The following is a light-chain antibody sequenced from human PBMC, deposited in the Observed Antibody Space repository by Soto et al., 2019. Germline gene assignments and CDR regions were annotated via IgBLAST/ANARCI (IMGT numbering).Light chain of an antibody. V-gene: IGKV3-11*01. Sequence: IVLTQSPATLSLSPGERATLSCRASQSVSSYLAWYQQRPGQAPRLLIYDASNRATGVPARFSGSGSGTDFTPTISSLEPEDFAVYYCQQRSSWPPTFGQGTRLEIK. CDR2: DAS. CDR3: QQRSSWPPT. CDR1: QSVSSY. J-gene: IGKJ5*01.